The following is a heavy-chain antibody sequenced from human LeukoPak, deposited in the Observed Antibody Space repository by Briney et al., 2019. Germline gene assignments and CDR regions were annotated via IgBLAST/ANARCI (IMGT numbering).Heavy chain of an antibody. V-gene: IGHV3-21*06. CDR2: INNVRSHI. CDR1: GFTFSSYA. CDR3: ARDPTYYLRYGYFDS. J-gene: IGHJ4*02. Sequence: PGGSLRLSCAASGFTFSSYAMSWVRQAPGKGLEWVSSINNVRSHIYYADSVRGRFTISRDNANNVLYLQMNSLRAEDTAVYYCARDPTYYLRYGYFDSWGQGTLDTVSS. D-gene: IGHD1-26*01.